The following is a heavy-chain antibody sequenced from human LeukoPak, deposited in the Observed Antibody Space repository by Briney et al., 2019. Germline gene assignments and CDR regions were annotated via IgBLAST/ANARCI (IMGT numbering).Heavy chain of an antibody. J-gene: IGHJ4*02. D-gene: IGHD3-9*01. V-gene: IGHV4-34*01. Sequence: SETLSLTCAVYGASFSGYYWSWIRQSPGKGLEWIGEINHSGSTNYNPSLKSRVTISVDTSKNQFSLKLSSVTAADTAVYYCARGQLRYFDWLKRGTFDYWGQGTLVTVSS. CDR1: GASFSGYY. CDR3: ARGQLRYFDWLKRGTFDY. CDR2: INHSGST.